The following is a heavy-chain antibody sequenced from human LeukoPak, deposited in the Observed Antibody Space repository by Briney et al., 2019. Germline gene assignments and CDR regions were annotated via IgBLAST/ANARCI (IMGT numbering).Heavy chain of an antibody. D-gene: IGHD2-2*02. CDR1: GFTVSSNY. CDR2: ISGSGGST. CDR3: AKVLGYCSSTSCYTVDY. Sequence: GGSLRLSCAASGFTVSSNYMSWVRQAPGKGLEWVSAISGSGGSTYYADSVKGRFTISRDNSKNTLYLQMNSLRAEDTAVYYCAKVLGYCSSTSCYTVDYWGQGTLVTVSS. V-gene: IGHV3-23*01. J-gene: IGHJ4*02.